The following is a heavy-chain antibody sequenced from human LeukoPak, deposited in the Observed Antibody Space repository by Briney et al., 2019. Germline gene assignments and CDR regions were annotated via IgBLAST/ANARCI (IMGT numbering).Heavy chain of an antibody. D-gene: IGHD5-12*01. J-gene: IGHJ6*03. CDR1: GGSFSGYY. V-gene: IGHV4-34*01. CDR2: INHSGST. CDR3: ARAGGYGYYYYYMDV. Sequence: PSETLSLTCAVYGGSFSGYYWSWIRQPPGKGLEWIGEINHSGSTNYNPSLKSRVTISVDTSKNQFSLKLSSVTAADTAVYYCARAGGYGYYYYYMDVWGKGTTVTVSS.